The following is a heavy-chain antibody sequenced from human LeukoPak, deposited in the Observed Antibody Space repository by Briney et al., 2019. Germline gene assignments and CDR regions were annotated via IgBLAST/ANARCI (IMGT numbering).Heavy chain of an antibody. J-gene: IGHJ3*02. Sequence: VSLSLSCAASGFTVSSNYLIWRCQGPGQGLEWVSVIYSGGSTYYADSLKGRFTISRDNSKNTLSLQLNSLTAADTAVYYCASAASHTVLDAFDIWGQGTLVTVSS. CDR1: GFTVSSNY. D-gene: IGHD4-17*01. CDR2: IYSGGST. V-gene: IGHV3-66*01. CDR3: ASAASHTVLDAFDI.